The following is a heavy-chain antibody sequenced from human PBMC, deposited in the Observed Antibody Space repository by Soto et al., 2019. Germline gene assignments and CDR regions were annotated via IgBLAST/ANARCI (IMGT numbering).Heavy chain of an antibody. CDR1: GFTFSSYA. J-gene: IGHJ4*02. D-gene: IGHD3-22*01. V-gene: IGHV3-30-3*01. CDR2: ISYDGSNK. Sequence: GGSLRLSCAASGFTFSSYAMHWVRQAPGKGLEWVAVISYDGSNKYYADSVKGRFTISRDNSKNTLYLQMNSLRAEDTAVYYCARAGDYYDSSGYVLGYWGQGTLVTVSS. CDR3: ARAGDYYDSSGYVLGY.